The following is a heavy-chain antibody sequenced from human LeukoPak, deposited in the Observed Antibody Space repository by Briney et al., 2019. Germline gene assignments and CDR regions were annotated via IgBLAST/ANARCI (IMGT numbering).Heavy chain of an antibody. Sequence: PGGSLRLSCAASGFTFSSYGMHWVRQAPGKGLEWVAVIWYDGSNKYYADSVKGRFTISRDNSKNTLYLQMNSLRAEDTAVYYCAGELIGLSFDYWGQGTLVTVSS. CDR3: AGELIGLSFDY. V-gene: IGHV3-33*01. CDR2: IWYDGSNK. D-gene: IGHD3-10*01. J-gene: IGHJ4*02. CDR1: GFTFSSYG.